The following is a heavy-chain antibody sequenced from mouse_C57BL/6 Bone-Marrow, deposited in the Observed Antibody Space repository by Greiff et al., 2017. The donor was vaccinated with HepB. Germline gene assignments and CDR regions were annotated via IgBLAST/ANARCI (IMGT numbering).Heavy chain of an antibody. V-gene: IGHV5-4*01. CDR2: ISDGGSYT. J-gene: IGHJ4*01. D-gene: IGHD1-1*01. Sequence: EVQGVESGGGLVKPGGSLKLSCAASGFTLSSYAMSWVRQTPEKRLEWVATISDGGSYTYYPDNVKGRFTISRDNAKNNLYLQMSHLKSEDTAMYYCASPPYYYGSSYNYAMDYWGQGTSVTVSS. CDR3: ASPPYYYGSSYNYAMDY. CDR1: GFTLSSYA.